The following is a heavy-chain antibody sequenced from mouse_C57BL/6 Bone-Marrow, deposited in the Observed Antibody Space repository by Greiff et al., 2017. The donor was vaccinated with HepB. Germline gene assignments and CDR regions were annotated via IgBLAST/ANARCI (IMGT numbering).Heavy chain of an antibody. CDR2: IWSGGST. CDR1: GFSFTSYG. D-gene: IGHD1-1*01. J-gene: IGHJ4*01. Sequence: VKLVESGPGLVQPSQCLSITCTVSGFSFTSYGVHWVRQSPGQGLEWLGVIWSGGSTDYNAAFITRLSISKYNSESKFFFKMNSLQAADTAIYYCARNSYYGSSYGYCWGQGTSVTVSS. V-gene: IGHV2-2*01. CDR3: ARNSYYGSSYGYC.